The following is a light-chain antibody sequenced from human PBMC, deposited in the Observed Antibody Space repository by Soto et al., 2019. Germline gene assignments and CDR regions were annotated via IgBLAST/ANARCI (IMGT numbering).Light chain of an antibody. Sequence: QSALTQPASVSGSPGQSITISCTGTSSDVGGYNYVSWYQQHPGKAPELMIYEVSNRPSGVSNRFSGSKSGNTASLTISGLQAEDEADHYCSSYTSSSTWVFGGGTKLTVL. CDR1: SSDVGGYNY. CDR2: EVS. J-gene: IGLJ3*02. V-gene: IGLV2-14*01. CDR3: SSYTSSSTWV.